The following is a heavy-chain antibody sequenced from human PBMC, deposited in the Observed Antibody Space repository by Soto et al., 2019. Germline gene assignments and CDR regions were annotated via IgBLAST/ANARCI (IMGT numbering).Heavy chain of an antibody. J-gene: IGHJ3*02. CDR2: IWYDGSNK. D-gene: IGHD6-19*01. Sequence: GGSLRLSCAASGFTFSSYGMHWVRQAPGKGLEWVAVIWYDGSNKYYADSVKGRFTISRDNSKNTLYLQMNSLRAEDTAVYYCARERAAAVAAPQAFDIWGQGTMVTVSS. CDR3: ARERAAAVAAPQAFDI. CDR1: GFTFSSYG. V-gene: IGHV3-33*01.